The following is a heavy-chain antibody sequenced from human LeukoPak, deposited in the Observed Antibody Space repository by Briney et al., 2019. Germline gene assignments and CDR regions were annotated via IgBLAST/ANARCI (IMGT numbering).Heavy chain of an antibody. V-gene: IGHV3-11*06. D-gene: IGHD3-22*01. J-gene: IGHJ3*02. CDR1: GFTFSDYY. CDR2: ISSSSSYT. CDR3: ARDWTYYYDSSGYYRAFDI. Sequence: GGSLRLSCAASGFTFSDYYMSWIRQAPGKGLEWVSYISSSSSYTNYADSVKGRFTISRDNARNSLYLQMNSLRAEDTAVYYCARDWTYYYDSSGYYRAFDIWGQGTMVTVSS.